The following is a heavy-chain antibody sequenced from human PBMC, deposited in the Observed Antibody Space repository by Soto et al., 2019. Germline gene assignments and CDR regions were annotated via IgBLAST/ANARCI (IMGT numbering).Heavy chain of an antibody. J-gene: IGHJ3*01. D-gene: IGHD2-21*02. Sequence: EVRLVESEGGLVQPGGSLSLSCAASGFTFSYCWMHWVRQAPGQGLLWVSRIHNDGSSTTYADSVKGRFTISRDNAKNTVSLQMNSLRVEDTGVYFCARGDRGAFDLWGQGTMVTVSS. CDR2: IHNDGSST. CDR1: GFTFSYCW. CDR3: ARGDRGAFDL. V-gene: IGHV3-74*01.